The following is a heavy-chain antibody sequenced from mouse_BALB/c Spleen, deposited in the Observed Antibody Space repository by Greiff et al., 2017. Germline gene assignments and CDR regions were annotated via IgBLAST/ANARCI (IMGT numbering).Heavy chain of an antibody. V-gene: IGHV5-12-1*01. Sequence: DVQLVESGGGLVKPGGSLKLSCAASGFAFSSYDMSWVRQTPEKRLEWVAYISSGGGSTYYPDTVKGRFTISRDNAKNTLYLQMSSLKSEDTAMYYCARQGGNYWFAYWGQGTLVTVSA. J-gene: IGHJ3*01. CDR3: ARQGGNYWFAY. D-gene: IGHD2-1*01. CDR1: GFAFSSYD. CDR2: ISSGGGST.